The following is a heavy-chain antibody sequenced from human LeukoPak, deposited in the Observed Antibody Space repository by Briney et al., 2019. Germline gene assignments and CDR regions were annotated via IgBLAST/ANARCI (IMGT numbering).Heavy chain of an antibody. V-gene: IGHV1-2*02. J-gene: IGHJ4*02. Sequence: GASVKVSCKSSGHTFTGFYMHWVRQAPGQGREWMGWINPNSGGTNYAQKFQGRVTMTRDTSISTAYMELSRLRSDDTAVYYCARDYYDSSGYIDDWGQGTLITVSS. CDR1: GHTFTGFY. CDR2: INPNSGGT. CDR3: ARDYYDSSGYIDD. D-gene: IGHD3-22*01.